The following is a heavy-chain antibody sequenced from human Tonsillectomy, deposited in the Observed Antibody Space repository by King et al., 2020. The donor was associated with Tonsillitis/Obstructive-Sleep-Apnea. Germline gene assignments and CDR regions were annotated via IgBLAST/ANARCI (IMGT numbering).Heavy chain of an antibody. D-gene: IGHD2-15*01. CDR2: INHSGST. CDR3: ARGRVVRQQTANWFDP. V-gene: IGHV4-34*01. Sequence: QVQLQQWGAGLLKPSETLSLTCAVYGGSFSGYYWSWIRQPPGKGLEWIGEINHSGSTNYNPSLKSRVTISVDTSKNQFSLKLSSLTAADTAVYYCARGRVVRQQTANWFDPWGQGTLVTVSS. CDR1: GGSFSGYY. J-gene: IGHJ5*02.